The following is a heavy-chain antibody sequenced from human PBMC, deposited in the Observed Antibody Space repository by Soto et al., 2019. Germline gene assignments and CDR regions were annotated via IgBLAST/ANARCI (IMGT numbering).Heavy chain of an antibody. J-gene: IGHJ5*02. CDR1: GYSFSSHD. V-gene: IGHV1-8*01. CDR2: MNPRSGNT. CDR3: ARATGGTHYWFDP. Sequence: ASVKVSCKASGYSFSSHDINWLRQAPGQGLEWMGWMNPRSGNTGYAQRFQGRLTMTRNTSMNTAYMELRSLRSDDTALYYCARATGGTHYWFDPWGQGTLVTVSS. D-gene: IGHD7-27*01.